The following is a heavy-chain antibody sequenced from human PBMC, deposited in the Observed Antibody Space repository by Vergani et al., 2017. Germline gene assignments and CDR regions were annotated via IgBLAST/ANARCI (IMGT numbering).Heavy chain of an antibody. D-gene: IGHD1-26*01. V-gene: IGHV4-59*01. J-gene: IGHJ4*02. CDR2: IYYSGST. CDR1: GGSISSYY. Sequence: QVQLQESGPVLVKPSETLSLTCTVSGGSISSYYWSWIRQPPGKGLEWIGYIYYSGSTNYNPSLKSRVTISVDTSKKQFSLKLSSVTAADTAVYYCARVKRRGSYGYYFDDWGQGSLVTVSS. CDR3: ARVKRRGSYGYYFDD.